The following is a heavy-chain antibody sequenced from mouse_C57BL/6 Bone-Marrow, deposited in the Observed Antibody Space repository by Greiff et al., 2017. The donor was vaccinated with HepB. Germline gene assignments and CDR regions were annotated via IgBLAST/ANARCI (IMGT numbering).Heavy chain of an antibody. CDR1: GFTFSSYG. CDR2: LSSGVSYT. V-gene: IGHV5-6*02. CDR3: ARRHYYGSLDY. D-gene: IGHD1-1*01. J-gene: IGHJ2*01. Sequence: EVMLVESGGDLVKPGGSLKLSCAASGFTFSSYGMSCVRQTPDKRLEWVATLSSGVSYTSYPDSVKGRITISRDNAKNTLYLQMSSLKSEDTAMYYCARRHYYGSLDYWGQGTTLTVAS.